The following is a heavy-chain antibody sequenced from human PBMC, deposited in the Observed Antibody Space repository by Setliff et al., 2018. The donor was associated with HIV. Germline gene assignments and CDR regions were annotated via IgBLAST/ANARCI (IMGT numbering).Heavy chain of an antibody. Sequence: SETLSLTCTVSGGSISSSSHYWGWIRQPPGKGLEWIGSIYFSGSTYYNPSLKSRVTISVDTSKNQFSLKLSSVTAADTAVYYCARPRYTYGTPPAFDIWGRGTVVTVS. CDR1: GGSISSSSHY. V-gene: IGHV4-39*01. CDR2: IYFSGST. J-gene: IGHJ3*02. D-gene: IGHD5-18*01. CDR3: ARPRYTYGTPPAFDI.